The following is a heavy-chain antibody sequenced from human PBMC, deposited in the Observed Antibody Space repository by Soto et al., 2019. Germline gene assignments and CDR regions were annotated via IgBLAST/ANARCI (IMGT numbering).Heavy chain of an antibody. D-gene: IGHD2-2*01. J-gene: IGHJ6*01. CDR1: GYTFTRNG. V-gene: IGHV1-18*01. Sequence: VSLKVSCNTSGYTFTRNGISWVRQAPGQGLEWMGWISPKSGSKKYEQKFQGRVIMTTDKSTSTAYMELRSLRCDDTAVYYCVKDRDCNSWXSRDLWGPGTTXTXS. CDR2: ISPKSGSK. CDR3: VKDRDCNSWXSRDL.